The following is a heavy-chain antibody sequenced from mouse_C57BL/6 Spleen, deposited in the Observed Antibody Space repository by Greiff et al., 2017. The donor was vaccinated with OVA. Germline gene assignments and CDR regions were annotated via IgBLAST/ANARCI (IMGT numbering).Heavy chain of an antibody. J-gene: IGHJ2*01. D-gene: IGHD1-1*01. CDR3: TTHTVVKDY. CDR1: GFNIKDDY. CDR2: IDPENGDT. V-gene: IGHV14-4*01. Sequence: VQLQQSGAELVRPGASVKLSCTASGFNIKDDYMHWVKQRPEQGLEWIGWIDPENGDTEYASKFQGKATITADTSSNTAYLQLSSLTSEDTAVYYCTTHTVVKDYWGQGTTLTVSS.